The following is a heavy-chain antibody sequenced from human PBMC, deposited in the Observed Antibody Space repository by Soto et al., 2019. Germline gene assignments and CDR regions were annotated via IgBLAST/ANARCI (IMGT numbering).Heavy chain of an antibody. CDR2: IHPGDSDT. CDR1: GYSFTSYW. D-gene: IGHD5-12*01. CDR3: ARLGRRDGYNYNYYYGMDV. V-gene: IGHV5-51*01. J-gene: IGHJ6*02. Sequence: GESLKISCKGSGYSFTSYWIGWVRQMPGKGLEWMGIIHPGDSDTRYSPSFQGQVTISADKSISTAYLQWSSLKASDTAMYYCARLGRRDGYNYNYYYGMDVWGQGTTVTVSS.